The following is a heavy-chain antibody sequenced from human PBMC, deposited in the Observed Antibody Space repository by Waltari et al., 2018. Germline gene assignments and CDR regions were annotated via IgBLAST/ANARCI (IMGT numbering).Heavy chain of an antibody. CDR2: IYSGGST. CDR1: EFTVSNNY. V-gene: IGHV3-53*01. J-gene: IGHJ3*02. Sequence: EVQLVESGGGLIQPGGSLRLSCAASEFTVSNNYRSWVRQVRGKGLEWVSVIYSGGSTYYADSVKGRFTISRDNSKNALYLQMNSLRAEDTGVYYCARGRGGFDIWGQGTMVTVSS. CDR3: ARGRGGFDI.